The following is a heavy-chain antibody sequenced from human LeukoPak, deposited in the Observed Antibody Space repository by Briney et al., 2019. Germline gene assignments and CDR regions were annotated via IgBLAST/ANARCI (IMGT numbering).Heavy chain of an antibody. Sequence: SVKVSCKASGGTFSSYAISWVRQAPGQGLEWMGGIIPIFGTANYAQKFQGRVTITTDESTSTAYMEMSSLRSEDTAVYYCARDAYYYDSSGYSDYWGQGTLVTVSS. CDR2: IIPIFGTA. CDR3: ARDAYYYDSSGYSDY. V-gene: IGHV1-69*05. J-gene: IGHJ4*02. D-gene: IGHD3-22*01. CDR1: GGTFSSYA.